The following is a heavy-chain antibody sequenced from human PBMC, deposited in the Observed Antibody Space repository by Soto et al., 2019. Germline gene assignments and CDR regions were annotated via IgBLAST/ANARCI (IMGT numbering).Heavy chain of an antibody. CDR1: AGTFSSYA. CDR3: ARDNQPYYDSSGYYPDY. CDR2: IIPIFGTA. Sequence: PVKVSCKASAGTFSSYAISWVRQAPGLGLEWMGGIIPIFGTANYAQKFQGRVTITADESTRTAYMELSSLRSEDTAVYYCARDNQPYYDSSGYYPDYWGQGTLVTVSS. D-gene: IGHD3-22*01. V-gene: IGHV1-69*13. J-gene: IGHJ4*02.